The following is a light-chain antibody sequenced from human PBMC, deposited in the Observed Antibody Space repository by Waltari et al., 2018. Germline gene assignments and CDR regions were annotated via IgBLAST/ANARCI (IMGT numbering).Light chain of an antibody. Sequence: QSALTQPASVSGSPGQSITISCSGTDSDVGAYDFVSWYQQHPGKAPHLIIYEVSNRPSGISNRFSASKSGNTASLTISRVEAGDEAAYFCRVWDTRRDHPVFGGGTKLTVL. CDR1: DSDVGAYDF. V-gene: IGLV2-14*01. CDR2: EVS. CDR3: RVWDTRRDHPV. J-gene: IGLJ3*02.